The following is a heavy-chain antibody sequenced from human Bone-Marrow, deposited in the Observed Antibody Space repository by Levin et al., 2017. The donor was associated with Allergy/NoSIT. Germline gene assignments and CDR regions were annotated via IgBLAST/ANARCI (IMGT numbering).Heavy chain of an antibody. Sequence: GGSLRLSCAASGFTFSSYSMNWVRQAPGKGLEWVSSISSSSSYIYYADSVKGRFTISRDNAKNSLYLQMNSLRAEDTAVYYCARDKDIVVVPAAMLHYYYGMDVWGQGTTVTVSS. CDR3: ARDKDIVVVPAAMLHYYYGMDV. CDR1: GFTFSSYS. V-gene: IGHV3-21*01. J-gene: IGHJ6*02. D-gene: IGHD2-2*01. CDR2: ISSSSSYI.